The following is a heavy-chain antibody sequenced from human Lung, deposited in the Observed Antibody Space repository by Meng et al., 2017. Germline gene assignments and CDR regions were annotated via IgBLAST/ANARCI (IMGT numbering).Heavy chain of an antibody. CDR2: INHSGST. J-gene: IGHJ2*01. D-gene: IGHD1/OR15-1a*01. Sequence: QAQLQPWGAGLLKPSETLSLTCAVYGGSFSGYYWSWIRQPPGKGLEWIGEINHSGSTNYNPSLKSRVTISVDTSKNQFSLKLSSVTAADTAVYYCARPKQANWYFDLWGRGTLVTVSS. V-gene: IGHV4-34*01. CDR3: ARPKQANWYFDL. CDR1: GGSFSGYY.